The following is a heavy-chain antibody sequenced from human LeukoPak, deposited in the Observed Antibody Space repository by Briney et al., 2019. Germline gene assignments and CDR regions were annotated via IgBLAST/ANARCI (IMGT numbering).Heavy chain of an antibody. CDR3: ATIEAVRFHY. V-gene: IGHV3-7*01. CDR1: GFTFSSHW. J-gene: IGHJ4*02. D-gene: IGHD6-19*01. Sequence: GGSLRLSCADSGFTFSSHWMAWVRQAPGKVLEWVANIKQDGTEKYYMDSVKGRFTISRDNAKNSLYLQMNSLRPEDTAVYYCATIEAVRFHYWGQGTLVTVSS. CDR2: IKQDGTEK.